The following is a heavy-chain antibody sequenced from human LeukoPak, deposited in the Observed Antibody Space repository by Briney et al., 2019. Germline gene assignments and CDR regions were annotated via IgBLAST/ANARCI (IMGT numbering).Heavy chain of an antibody. D-gene: IGHD6-19*01. J-gene: IGHJ1*01. V-gene: IGHV4-59*12. CDR1: GGSISSYY. Sequence: PSETLSLTCTVSGGSISSYYWSWIRQPAGKGLEWIGEIYHSGSTNYNPSLKSRVTISVDTSKNQFSLKLSSVTAADTAVYYCTGYSSGWYPEYFQHWGQGTLVTVSS. CDR3: TGYSSGWYPEYFQH. CDR2: IYHSGST.